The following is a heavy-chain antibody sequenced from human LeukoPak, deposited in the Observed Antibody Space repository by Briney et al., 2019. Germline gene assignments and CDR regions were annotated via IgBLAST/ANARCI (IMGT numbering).Heavy chain of an antibody. D-gene: IGHD1-1*01. CDR2: ISGSGTTK. Sequence: GGSLRLSCAASGFTLSDYYMSWIRQAPGKGLEWVSCISGSGTTKYYTDSVEGRFTISRDNAKNSLYLQMNSLRADDTGVYYCARPHGTLIASYYFDSWGQGTLVTVSS. V-gene: IGHV3-11*01. CDR1: GFTLSDYY. CDR3: ARPHGTLIASYYFDS. J-gene: IGHJ4*02.